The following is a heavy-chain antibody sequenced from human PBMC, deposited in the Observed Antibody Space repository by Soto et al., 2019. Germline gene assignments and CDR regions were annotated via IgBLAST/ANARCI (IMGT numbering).Heavy chain of an antibody. J-gene: IGHJ4*02. V-gene: IGHV1-58*01. CDR1: GFTFADSA. CDR3: ATANNTSPFDY. D-gene: IGHD1-26*01. Sequence: ASVKVSCKASGFTFADSAVHWVRQARGQSLELIGRIIVDSGNTKSAEKFTERVSMSWDMSTSTAFMELRSLSSDDTAVYYCATANNTSPFDYWGLGTLVTVYS. CDR2: IIVDSGNT.